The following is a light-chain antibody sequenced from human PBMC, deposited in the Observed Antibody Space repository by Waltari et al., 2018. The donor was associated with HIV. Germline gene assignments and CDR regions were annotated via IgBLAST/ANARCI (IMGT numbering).Light chain of an antibody. CDR1: NSDIVNFEY. Sequence: QSALTQPPSAAGSPGQSVTISCSGTNSDIVNFEYVAWYQQHPGKPPKRTSSEVSKRPPGVPNRFPGSKSSTTASLTVSCLQADDEAYYYCGSSAGTNHFFVLFGGGTKLTVL. CDR3: GSSAGTNHFFVL. CDR2: EVS. V-gene: IGLV2-8*01. J-gene: IGLJ2*01.